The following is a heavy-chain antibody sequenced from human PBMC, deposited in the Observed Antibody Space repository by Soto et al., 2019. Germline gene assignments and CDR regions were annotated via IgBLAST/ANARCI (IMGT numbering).Heavy chain of an antibody. D-gene: IGHD4-17*01. CDR2: IIPLFGIL. J-gene: IGHJ5*02. Sequence: QVQLVQSGAEVKKPGSSVKVSCKASGGTFSSYAISWVRQAPGQGLEWMGGIIPLFGILNYAQNFQGRVTITADESTTTAYMELGSLRSEDTGVYYCARDGRSAYGDYHNCFDPWGQGTLVTVSS. CDR1: GGTFSSYA. V-gene: IGHV1-69*12. CDR3: ARDGRSAYGDYHNCFDP.